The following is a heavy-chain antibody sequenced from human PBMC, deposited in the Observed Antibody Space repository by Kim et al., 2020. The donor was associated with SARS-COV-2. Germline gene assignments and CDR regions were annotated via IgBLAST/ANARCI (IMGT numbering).Heavy chain of an antibody. CDR3: AKETSSLRYTAERYYFD. CDR2: ISCSGDTT. D-gene: IGHD1-1*01. J-gene: IGHJ4*01. CDR1: GFTFSSYA. V-gene: IGHV3-23*01. Sequence: GGSLRLSCVTSGFTFSSYAMSWVRQAPGKGLEWVSTISCSGDTTYYADSVKGRFTISRDNSKSTLYVQLNSLTAEDTATYFCAKETSSLRYTAERYYFD.